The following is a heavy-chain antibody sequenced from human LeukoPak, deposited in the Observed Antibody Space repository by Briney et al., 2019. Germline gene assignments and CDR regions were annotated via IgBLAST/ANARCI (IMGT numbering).Heavy chain of an antibody. D-gene: IGHD1-26*01. Sequence: PGGSLRLSCAASGFNFRSYWMKWVPQAPGKGLEWVANIKEDGSKKYYVDSVKGRFTISRDNAENSLYLQMNSLRVEDTAVYYCARGSDWERGSYDYWGHGTLVTVSS. CDR2: IKEDGSKK. CDR3: ARGSDWERGSYDY. V-gene: IGHV3-7*05. J-gene: IGHJ4*01. CDR1: GFNFRSYW.